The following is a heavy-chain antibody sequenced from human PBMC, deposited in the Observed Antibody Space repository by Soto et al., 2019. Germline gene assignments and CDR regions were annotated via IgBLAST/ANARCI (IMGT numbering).Heavy chain of an antibody. CDR2: IYYSGST. CDR3: ARSSSSGNFDY. D-gene: IGHD6-6*01. Sequence: SETLYVTYTVSGGSISNVGYYWSRHRQHPGKGLEWIGYIYYSGSTYYNPSLKSRVTISVDTSKNQFSLKLSSVTAADTAVYYCARSSSSGNFDYWGQGTLVTVSS. CDR1: GGSISNVGYY. J-gene: IGHJ4*02. V-gene: IGHV4-31*03.